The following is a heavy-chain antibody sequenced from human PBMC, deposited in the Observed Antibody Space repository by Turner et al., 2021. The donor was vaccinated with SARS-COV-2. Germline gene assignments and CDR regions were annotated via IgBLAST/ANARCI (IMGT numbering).Heavy chain of an antibody. CDR3: AKKTTDCSGGTCHEYFEY. CDR2: IIPIFGTA. Sequence: QVQLVQSGAEVKTPGSSLKVSCKASGGTFSSYAITWVRQASGQGLEWMAGIIPIFGTANFAQKFKGRVTITADESTSTAYMELSSLRSEDTAVYYCAKKTTDCSGGTCHEYFEYWGQGTLVTVSS. J-gene: IGHJ4*02. CDR1: GGTFSSYA. V-gene: IGHV1-69*01. D-gene: IGHD2-15*01.